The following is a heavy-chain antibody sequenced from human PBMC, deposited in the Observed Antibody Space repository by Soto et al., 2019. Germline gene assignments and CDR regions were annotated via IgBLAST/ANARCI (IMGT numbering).Heavy chain of an antibody. Sequence: KTSETLSLTCAVYGGSFSGYYWSWIRQPPGKGLEWIGEINHSGSTNYNPSLKSRVTISVDTSKNQFSLKLSSVTAADTAVYYCARGPTVARTQFDYWGQGTLVTVSS. V-gene: IGHV4-34*01. CDR1: GGSFSGYY. CDR3: ARGPTVARTQFDY. CDR2: INHSGST. D-gene: IGHD5-12*01. J-gene: IGHJ4*02.